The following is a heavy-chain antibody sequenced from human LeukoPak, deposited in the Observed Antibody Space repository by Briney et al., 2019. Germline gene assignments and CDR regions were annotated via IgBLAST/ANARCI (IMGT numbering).Heavy chain of an antibody. D-gene: IGHD3-22*01. J-gene: IGHJ4*02. V-gene: IGHV5-51*01. CDR1: GYSFTSYW. Sequence: GESLMICCKCAGYSFTSYWIGWVRQMPGKGLEWMGINYPRASDTRYSQSFQGQVTLSADTSISTAYLQWSSLKASDTAMYYCARDYDSSGYSDYWGQGTLVTVSS. CDR3: ARDYDSSGYSDY. CDR2: NYPRASDT.